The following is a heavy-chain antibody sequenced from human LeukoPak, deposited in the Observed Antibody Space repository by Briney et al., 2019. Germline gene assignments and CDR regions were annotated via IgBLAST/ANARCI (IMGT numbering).Heavy chain of an antibody. CDR3: AGTDSGSYSRWFDY. V-gene: IGHV3-48*01. D-gene: IGHD1-26*01. Sequence: GGSLRLSCAASGFTFSSYSMKWVRQAPGKGLEWVSYISSSSSIIYYADSVKGRFTVSRDNAKNPLYLQMNSLRAEDTAVYYCAGTDSGSYSRWFDYWGQGTLVTVSS. CDR1: GFTFSSYS. CDR2: ISSSSSII. J-gene: IGHJ4*02.